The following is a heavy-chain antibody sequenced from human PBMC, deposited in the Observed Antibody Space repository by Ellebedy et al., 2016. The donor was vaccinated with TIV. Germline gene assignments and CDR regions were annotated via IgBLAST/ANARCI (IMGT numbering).Heavy chain of an antibody. Sequence: PGGSLRLSCVGSGFSFYDYDMHWVRQVPGKGPEWVAGISWNSGSIAYADSVKGRFTISRGNAKNSLNLQMNSLRAEDTAVYYCARDQDYSFDYWGQGTLVTVSS. D-gene: IGHD3/OR15-3a*01. V-gene: IGHV3-9*01. CDR2: ISWNSGSI. CDR1: GFSFYDYD. CDR3: ARDQDYSFDY. J-gene: IGHJ4*02.